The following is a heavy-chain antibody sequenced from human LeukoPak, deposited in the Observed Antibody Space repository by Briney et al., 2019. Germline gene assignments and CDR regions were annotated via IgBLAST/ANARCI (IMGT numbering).Heavy chain of an antibody. CDR1: GDSSSGNY. Sequence: PSENLSRNCTVSGDSSSGNYWNWIRQPAGKGLEWIGRIHSSGTTNYNPSLKSRITMSIEKSQNQFSLKLSSVTAADTAVYYCARYYTGYNWFDPWGQGNLVTVSS. J-gene: IGHJ5*02. CDR3: ARYYTGYNWFDP. V-gene: IGHV4-4*07. CDR2: IHSSGTT. D-gene: IGHD2-8*02.